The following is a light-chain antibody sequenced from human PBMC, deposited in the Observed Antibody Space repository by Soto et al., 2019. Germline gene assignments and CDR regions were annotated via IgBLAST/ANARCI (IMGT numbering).Light chain of an antibody. J-gene: IGKJ1*01. CDR1: QSISTY. V-gene: IGKV1-39*01. CDR3: QQSYSNPTLT. Sequence: DIQLTQSPSSLSASVGDRITITCRASQSISTYLNWYQQKPGEAPTLLVYDSSTLQSGVPSRFSGSGFGAEFTLTVSSLQPEDFATYYCQQSYSNPTLTFGQGTKVEIK. CDR2: DSS.